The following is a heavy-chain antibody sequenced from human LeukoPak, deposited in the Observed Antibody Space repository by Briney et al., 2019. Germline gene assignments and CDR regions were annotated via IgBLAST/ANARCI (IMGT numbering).Heavy chain of an antibody. D-gene: IGHD3-22*01. Sequence: GGSLRLSCAVSGITLSNYGMSWVRQALGKGLEWVAGMSASGASTNYADSVKGRFTISRDNAKNTLYLQMNSLRAEDTAVYFCAKRGVVIRVILVGFHKEAYYFDSWGQGALVTVSS. J-gene: IGHJ4*02. V-gene: IGHV3-23*01. CDR1: GITLSNYG. CDR2: MSASGAST. CDR3: AKRGVVIRVILVGFHKEAYYFDS.